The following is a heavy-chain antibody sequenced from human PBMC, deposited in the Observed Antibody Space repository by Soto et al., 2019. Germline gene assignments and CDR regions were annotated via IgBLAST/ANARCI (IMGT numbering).Heavy chain of an antibody. CDR1: GGSISSVGYS. J-gene: IGHJ4*02. Sequence: QVQLQESGPGLVKPSQTLYLTCTVSGGSISSVGYSWSWIRQHPGKGLAWIGYIYYTGSTYYNPSLLSRVTISVDKSKNQCSLKLSSVTAADTAVYYCASGAPYYIWGSYRYTDNYFDYWGQGTLVTVSS. V-gene: IGHV4-31*03. CDR3: ASGAPYYIWGSYRYTDNYFDY. CDR2: IYYTGST. D-gene: IGHD3-16*02.